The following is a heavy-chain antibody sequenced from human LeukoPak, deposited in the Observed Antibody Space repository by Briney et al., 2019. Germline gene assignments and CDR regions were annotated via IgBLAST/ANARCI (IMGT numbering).Heavy chain of an antibody. CDR1: GLAFSSSA. Sequence: GGSLRLSCAASGLAFSSSAMNWVRQTPGKGLEWLSYSSASSSDVYYADSVKGRFTISRDNAKSSLYLQMNSLTAEDPAIYFCARGRDHAFDIWGQGTRVTVSS. V-gene: IGHV3-48*01. CDR3: ARGRDHAFDI. J-gene: IGHJ3*02. CDR2: SSASSSDV.